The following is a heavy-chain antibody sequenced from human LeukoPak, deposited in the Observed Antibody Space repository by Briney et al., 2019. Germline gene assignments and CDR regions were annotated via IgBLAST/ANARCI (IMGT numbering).Heavy chain of an antibody. CDR2: INHSGST. CDR3: ARKERGYCSGGSCYRQGGYNYYYYYYMDV. Sequence: PSETLSLTCAVYGGSFSGYYWSWIRQPPGKGLEWIGEINHSGSTNYNPSLKSRVTISVDTSKNQFSLKLSSVTAADTAVYYCARKERGYCSGGSCYRQGGYNYYYYYYMDVWGKGTTVTVSS. D-gene: IGHD2-15*01. J-gene: IGHJ6*03. V-gene: IGHV4-34*01. CDR1: GGSFSGYY.